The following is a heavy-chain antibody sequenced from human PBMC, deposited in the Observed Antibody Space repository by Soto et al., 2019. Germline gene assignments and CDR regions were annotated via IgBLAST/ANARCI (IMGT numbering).Heavy chain of an antibody. V-gene: IGHV3-11*01. Sequence: QVQLVESGGGLVQPGGSLRLSCAASGFMFSDYYMSWIRQAPGKGLEWVSYISSGGRTIYYADSVKGRFTISRDNAKNSLYLQMNSLGGEDTAVYYCARDQVVGATEMDVWGQGTTVTVSS. CDR1: GFMFSDYY. D-gene: IGHD1-26*01. CDR3: ARDQVVGATEMDV. CDR2: ISSGGRTI. J-gene: IGHJ6*02.